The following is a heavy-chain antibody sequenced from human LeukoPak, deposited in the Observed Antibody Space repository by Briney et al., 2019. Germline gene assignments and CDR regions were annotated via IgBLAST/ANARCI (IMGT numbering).Heavy chain of an antibody. V-gene: IGHV3-23*01. CDR3: AKDRGAGGDYVRELDY. CDR2: ISGSGGST. D-gene: IGHD4-17*01. CDR1: GFTFSSYA. Sequence: PGGSLRLSCAASGFTFSSYAMSWVRQAPGKGLEWVSAISGSGGSTYYADSLKGRFTISRDNSKNTLYLQMNSLRAEDTAVYYCAKDRGAGGDYVRELDYWGQGTLVTVSS. J-gene: IGHJ4*02.